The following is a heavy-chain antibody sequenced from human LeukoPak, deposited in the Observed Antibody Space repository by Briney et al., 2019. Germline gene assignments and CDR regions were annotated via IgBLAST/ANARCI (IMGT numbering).Heavy chain of an antibody. CDR3: ARDTPPEIVVTTTVAGWYFDL. V-gene: IGHV1-69*13. CDR1: GGTFSKYT. J-gene: IGHJ2*01. D-gene: IGHD3-22*01. Sequence: ASVKVSCKASGGTFSKYTISWVRQRPGQGLEWMGGITPLFGTANYAQKFQGRVTITADESASTAYMELRSLRSDDTAVYYCARDTPPEIVVTTTVAGWYFDLWGRGTLVTVSS. CDR2: ITPLFGTA.